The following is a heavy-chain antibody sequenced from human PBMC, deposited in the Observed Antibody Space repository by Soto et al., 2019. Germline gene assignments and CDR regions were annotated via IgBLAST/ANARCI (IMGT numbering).Heavy chain of an antibody. CDR3: AHRPFNTASQDAHDI. CDR1: GLSLTTRGVG. J-gene: IGHJ3*02. Sequence: SAATLVKAAESLTLTCSFSGLSLTTRGVGVGWIRQPPGKALECLALIYWDDDKRYSPSLRTTFTITKDTSKNQVVLTMTNMDPVDTATYFCAHRPFNTASQDAHDIWGPGTMVTVSS. V-gene: IGHV2-5*02. CDR2: IYWDDDK.